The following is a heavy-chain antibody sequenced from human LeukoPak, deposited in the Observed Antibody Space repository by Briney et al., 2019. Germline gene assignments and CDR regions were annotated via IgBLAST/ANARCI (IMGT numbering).Heavy chain of an antibody. CDR1: GFTFSSYR. D-gene: IGHD1-1*01. CDR2: ISSSSSYI. Sequence: GGSLRLSCAASGFTFSSYRMNWVRQAPGRGLEWVSSISSSSSYIYYADSVKGRFTISRDNAKNSQYLQMNSLRAEDTAVYYCAREILEPGKTHEYWGQGTLVTVSS. V-gene: IGHV3-21*01. CDR3: AREILEPGKTHEY. J-gene: IGHJ4*02.